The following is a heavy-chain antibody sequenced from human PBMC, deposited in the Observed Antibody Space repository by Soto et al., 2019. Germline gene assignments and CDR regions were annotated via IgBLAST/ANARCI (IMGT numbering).Heavy chain of an antibody. D-gene: IGHD3-10*01. Sequence: SETLSFTCTVYGDPITSYFWTWLRQPAGKGLEWIGHVFPGGPTSHNSSLKSRVSMSVDTSKNQFSLTLTSVTAADTAVYYCARTLSGFTYGSRQFYFDYWGQGTLVTVSS. CDR2: VFPGGPT. CDR3: ARTLSGFTYGSRQFYFDY. CDR1: GDPITSYF. J-gene: IGHJ4*02. V-gene: IGHV4-4*07.